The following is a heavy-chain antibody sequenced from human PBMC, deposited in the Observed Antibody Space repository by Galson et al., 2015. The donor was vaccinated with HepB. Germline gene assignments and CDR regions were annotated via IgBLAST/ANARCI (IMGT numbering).Heavy chain of an antibody. CDR1: GGSFSGYY. CDR3: ARGGNSGYGEFDYPKFYMDV. Sequence: ETLSLTCTMSGGSFSGYYWSWVRQSPGKVMEWIGEISHRGETNYNPSLETRVTMSVDSSMKQFSLNLKSLTAADTATYYCARGGNSGYGEFDYPKFYMDVWGKGATVTVSS. V-gene: IGHV4-34*01. D-gene: IGHD5-12*01. J-gene: IGHJ6*03. CDR2: ISHRGET.